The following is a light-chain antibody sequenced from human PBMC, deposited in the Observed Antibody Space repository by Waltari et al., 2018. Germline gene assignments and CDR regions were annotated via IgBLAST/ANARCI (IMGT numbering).Light chain of an antibody. V-gene: IGKV3-11*01. CDR2: DAS. CDR1: QRVSSY. CDR3: QQRSNWRWT. Sequence: IVFTPSPATLSLSPGERATLSCRASQRVSSYLAWYQQKPGQAPRLLIYDASNRATGIPARFSGSGSGTDFTLTISSLEPEDFAVYYCQQRSNWRWTFGQGTKVEIK. J-gene: IGKJ1*01.